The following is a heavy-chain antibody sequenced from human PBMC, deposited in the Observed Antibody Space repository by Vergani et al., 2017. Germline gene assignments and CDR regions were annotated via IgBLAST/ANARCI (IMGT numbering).Heavy chain of an antibody. CDR1: GFTFSSYA. J-gene: IGHJ4*02. D-gene: IGHD2-15*01. V-gene: IGHV3-23*01. Sequence: EVQLLESGGGLVQPGGSLRLSCAASGFTFSSYAMSWVRQAPGKGLEWVSAISGSGGSTYYADSVKGRFTISRDNSKNTLYLQMNSLRAEDTAVYYCAKDGCIVRGGSCYLHYWGQGTLVTVSS. CDR2: ISGSGGST. CDR3: AKDGCIVRGGSCYLHY.